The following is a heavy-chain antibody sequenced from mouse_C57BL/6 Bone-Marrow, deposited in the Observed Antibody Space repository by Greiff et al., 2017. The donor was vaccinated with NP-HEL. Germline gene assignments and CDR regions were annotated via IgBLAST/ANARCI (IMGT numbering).Heavy chain of an antibody. J-gene: IGHJ3*01. CDR2: INPSSGYT. D-gene: IGHD1-1*01. CDR1: GYTFTSYT. CDR3: ARGYYGSSFAY. V-gene: IGHV1-4*01. Sequence: QVQLQQSGAELARPGASVKMSCKASGYTFTSYTMHWVKQRPGQGLEWIGYINPSSGYTKYNQKFKDKATLTADKSSSTAYMQLISLTSEDSAVYYCARGYYGSSFAYWGQGTLVTVSA.